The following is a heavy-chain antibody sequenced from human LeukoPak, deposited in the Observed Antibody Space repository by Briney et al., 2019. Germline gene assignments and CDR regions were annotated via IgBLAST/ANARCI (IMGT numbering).Heavy chain of an antibody. CDR1: GFTFDDYG. V-gene: IGHV3-20*04. J-gene: IGHJ4*02. D-gene: IGHD2-8*01. CDR2: INWNGGST. Sequence: PGGSLRLSCAASGFTFDDYGMSWVRQAPGKGLEWVSGINWNGGSTYYANSVKGRFSISRDNSKNTLYLQMGSLRADDMAVYYCARGSVLMVYTMGDYWGQGSLVTVSS. CDR3: ARGSVLMVYTMGDY.